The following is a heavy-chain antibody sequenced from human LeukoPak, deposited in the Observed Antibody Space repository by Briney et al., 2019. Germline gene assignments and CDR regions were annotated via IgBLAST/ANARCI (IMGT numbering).Heavy chain of an antibody. V-gene: IGHV1-69*02. D-gene: IGHD2-2*02. Sequence: SVKVSCKASGGTFSSYTISWVRQAPGQGPEWMGRIIPILGIANYAQKFQGRVTITADKSTSTAYMELSSLRSEDTAVYYCAECSSTSCYTGGGFDYWGQGTLVTVSS. CDR2: IIPILGIA. CDR1: GGTFSSYT. CDR3: AECSSTSCYTGGGFDY. J-gene: IGHJ4*02.